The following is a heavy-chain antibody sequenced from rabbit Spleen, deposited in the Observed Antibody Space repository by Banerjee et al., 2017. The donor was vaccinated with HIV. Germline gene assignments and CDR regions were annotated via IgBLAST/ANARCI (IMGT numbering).Heavy chain of an antibody. J-gene: IGHJ4*01. CDR2: IDSGSSGFT. CDR3: AREDVGGSVSL. D-gene: IGHD1-1*01. CDR1: GVSFSISSY. Sequence: QSLEESGGDLVKPGASLTLTCTASGVSFSISSYMCWVRQAPGKGLEWIACIDSGSSGFTYYASWAKGRFTISKTSSTTVTLQMTRLTAADTATYFCAREDVGGSVSLWGQGTLVTVS. V-gene: IGHV1S40*01.